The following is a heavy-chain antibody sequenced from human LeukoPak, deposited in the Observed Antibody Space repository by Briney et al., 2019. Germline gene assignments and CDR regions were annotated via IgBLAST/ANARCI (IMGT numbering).Heavy chain of an antibody. Sequence: GGSLRLSCTVSGFTFSDYYMSWVRQAPGKGLEWVSVIYSGGSTYYADSVKGRFTISRDNSKNTLYLQMNSLRAEDTAVYYCASLYGSGSSMAEPDYWGQGTLVTVSS. D-gene: IGHD3-10*01. CDR3: ASLYGSGSSMAEPDY. CDR1: GFTFSDYY. J-gene: IGHJ4*02. CDR2: IYSGGST. V-gene: IGHV3-66*01.